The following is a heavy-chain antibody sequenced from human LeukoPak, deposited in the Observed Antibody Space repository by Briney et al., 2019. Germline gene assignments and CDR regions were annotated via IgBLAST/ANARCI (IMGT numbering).Heavy chain of an antibody. CDR2: IYPGDSDT. J-gene: IGHJ4*02. V-gene: IGHV5-51*01. D-gene: IGHD6-13*01. Sequence: GESLKISCKGSEYSFTSYWIGWVRQMPGKGLEWMGIIYPGDSDTRYSPSFQGQVTISADKSVTTAYLQWSSLKVSDTAMYYCARQGSSWNGSFDYWGQGTLVTVSS. CDR1: EYSFTSYW. CDR3: ARQGSSWNGSFDY.